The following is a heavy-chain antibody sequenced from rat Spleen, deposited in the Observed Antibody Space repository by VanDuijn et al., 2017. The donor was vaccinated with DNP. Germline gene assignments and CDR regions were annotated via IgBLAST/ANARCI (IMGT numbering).Heavy chain of an antibody. D-gene: IGHD4-4*01. CDR3: ARSGFSAMDV. J-gene: IGHJ4*01. CDR1: GYTFTNYY. CDR2: INTGSGIT. V-gene: IGHV1-43*01. Sequence: QVQLQQSGAELAKPGSSVKISCKASGYTFTNYYISWIKQTTGQGLDYFGYINTGSGITDSNERFKGKATLTVDKSSSTAFMQLSSLTPDDSVVYYCARSGFSAMDVWGQGTSVTVSS.